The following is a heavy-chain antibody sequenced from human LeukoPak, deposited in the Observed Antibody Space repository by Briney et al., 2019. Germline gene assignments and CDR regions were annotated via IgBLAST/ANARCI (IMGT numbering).Heavy chain of an antibody. CDR3: AKLTRPFIAAAGTKIDY. V-gene: IGHV3-23*01. CDR1: GFTFSSYW. Sequence: PGGSLRLSCAASGFTFSSYWMSWVRQAPGKGLEWVSVISGSGSSTYYADSVKGRFTISRDSSKNTLYLQMNSLRAEDTAVYYCAKLTRPFIAAAGTKIDYWGQGTLVTVSS. CDR2: ISGSGSST. J-gene: IGHJ4*02. D-gene: IGHD6-13*01.